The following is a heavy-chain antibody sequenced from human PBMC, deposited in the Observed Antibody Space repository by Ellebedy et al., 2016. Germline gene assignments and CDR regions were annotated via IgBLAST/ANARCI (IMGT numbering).Heavy chain of an antibody. CDR1: GYTFTSYG. Sequence: ASVKVSCKASGYTFTSYGISWVRQAPGQGLEWMGWISAYNGNTNYAQKLQGRVTMTTDTSTSTAYMELRSLRSDGTAVYYCARDKYCSSTSCYNYYYYGMDVWGQGTTVTVSS. CDR3: ARDKYCSSTSCYNYYYYGMDV. D-gene: IGHD2-2*02. J-gene: IGHJ6*02. CDR2: ISAYNGNT. V-gene: IGHV1-18*04.